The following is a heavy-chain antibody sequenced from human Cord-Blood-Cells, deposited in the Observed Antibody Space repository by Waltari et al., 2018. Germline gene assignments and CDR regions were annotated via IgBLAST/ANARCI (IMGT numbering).Heavy chain of an antibody. Sequence: QVQLVQSGAEVKKPGASVKVSCKASGYTFTSYAMHWVRQAPGQRLEWMGWINAGNSNTKYSQKFQGRVTITRDTSASTAYMELSSLRSEDTAVYYGAREAPRVGYSSSYFDYWGQGTLVTVSS. CDR3: AREAPRVGYSSSYFDY. V-gene: IGHV1-3*01. J-gene: IGHJ4*02. CDR1: GYTFTSYA. CDR2: INAGNSNT. D-gene: IGHD6-6*01.